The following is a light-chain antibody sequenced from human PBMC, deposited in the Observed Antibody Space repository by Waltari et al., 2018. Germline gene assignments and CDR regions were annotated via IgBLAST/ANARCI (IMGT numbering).Light chain of an antibody. V-gene: IGKV3-15*01. J-gene: IGKJ2*01. Sequence: EIVMTQSPAILSVSPGERATLYCRASQSVSSNLAWYQLKPGQAPRLLIYGASTRATGIPARFSGSGSGTEFTLTISSMQSEDFAVYYCQQYNNWPPRYTFGQGTKLEIK. CDR2: GAS. CDR1: QSVSSN. CDR3: QQYNNWPPRYT.